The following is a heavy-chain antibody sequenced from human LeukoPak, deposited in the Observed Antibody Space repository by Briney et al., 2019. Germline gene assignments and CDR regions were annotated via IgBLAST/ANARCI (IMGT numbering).Heavy chain of an antibody. J-gene: IGHJ4*02. CDR2: ISAYNGHT. CDR3: ARDDHRMYYYDSSNYRFDY. CDR1: GYTFSSYG. V-gene: IGHV1-18*01. D-gene: IGHD3-22*01. Sequence: ASVKVSCKASGYTFSSYGISWVRQAPGQGLEWMGWISAYNGHTNYAQKFQGRVTMTTDTSTSTLYMELRSLRSDDTAVYYCARDDHRMYYYDSSNYRFDYWGQGTLVTVSS.